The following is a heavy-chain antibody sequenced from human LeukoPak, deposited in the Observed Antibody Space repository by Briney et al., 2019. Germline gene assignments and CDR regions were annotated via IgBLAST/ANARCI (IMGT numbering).Heavy chain of an antibody. V-gene: IGHV3-23*01. CDR3: AKAGYGDYSNY. Sequence: GGSLRLSCAASGFTFSSYAMSWVRQAPGKGLEWVSAISGSGGSTYYADSVKGRFTISRDNSKNTLYLQMNSLRAEDTAVYYRAKAGYGDYSNYWGQGTLVTVSS. CDR2: ISGSGGST. D-gene: IGHD4-17*01. CDR1: GFTFSSYA. J-gene: IGHJ4*02.